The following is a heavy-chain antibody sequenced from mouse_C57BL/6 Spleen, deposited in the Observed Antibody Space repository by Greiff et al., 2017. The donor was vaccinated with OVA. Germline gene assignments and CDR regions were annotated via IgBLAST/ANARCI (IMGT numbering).Heavy chain of an antibody. J-gene: IGHJ1*03. V-gene: IGHV1-64*01. CDR2: IHPNSGST. CDR3: ARSSSSYWYFDV. D-gene: IGHD1-1*01. Sequence: VKLQQPGAELVKPGASVKLSCKASGYTFTSYWMHWVKQRPGQGLEWIGMIHPNSGSTNYNEKFKSKATLTVDKSSSTAYMQLSSLTSEDSAVYYCARSSSSYWYFDVWGTGTTVTVSS. CDR1: GYTFTSYW.